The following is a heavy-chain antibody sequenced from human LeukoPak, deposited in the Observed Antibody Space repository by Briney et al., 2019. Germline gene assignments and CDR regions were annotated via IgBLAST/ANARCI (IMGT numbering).Heavy chain of an antibody. CDR1: GFTFTNYA. V-gene: IGHV3-23*01. CDR2: ISGGGGST. J-gene: IGHJ4*02. D-gene: IGHD6-13*01. CDR3: AKKKGGIATTATFFDY. Sequence: PGGSLRLSCAASGFTFTNYAMNWVRQAPGKGLEWVSVISGGGGSTYYADSVKGRFTISRDNSKNTLYLQMNSLRAEDTAVYYCAKKKGGIATTATFFDYWGQGTLVTVSS.